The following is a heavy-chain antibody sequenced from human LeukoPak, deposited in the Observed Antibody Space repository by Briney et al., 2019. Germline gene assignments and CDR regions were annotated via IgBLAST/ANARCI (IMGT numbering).Heavy chain of an antibody. J-gene: IGHJ5*02. CDR3: ASLGTSGSYYTSEFDP. CDR2: IIPILGIA. D-gene: IGHD3-10*01. Sequence: ASVKVSCKASGGTFSSYAISWVRQAPGQGLEWMGRIIPILGIATYAQKFQGRVTISADKSTSTAYMELSSLRSEDTAVYYCASLGTSGSYYTSEFDPWGQGTLVTVSS. CDR1: GGTFSSYA. V-gene: IGHV1-69*04.